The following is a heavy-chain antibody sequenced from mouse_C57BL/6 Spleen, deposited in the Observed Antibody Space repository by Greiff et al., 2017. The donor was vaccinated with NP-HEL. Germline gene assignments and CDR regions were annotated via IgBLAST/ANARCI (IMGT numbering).Heavy chain of an antibody. CDR1: GYTFTSSW. J-gene: IGHJ2*01. V-gene: IGHV1-59*01. CDR2: IDPSDSYT. Sequence: QVQLKQPGAELVRPGTSVKLSCKASGYTFTSSWMHWVKQMPGQGLEWIGVIDPSDSYTNYNQKFKGKATLTVDTYSSTAYMQLSSLTSEDSAVYYCARKEAYYSNYEDFDYWGQGTTLTVSS. D-gene: IGHD2-5*01. CDR3: ARKEAYYSNYEDFDY.